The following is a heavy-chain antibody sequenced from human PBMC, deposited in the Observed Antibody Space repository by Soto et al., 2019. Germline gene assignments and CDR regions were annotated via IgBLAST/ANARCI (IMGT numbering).Heavy chain of an antibody. CDR2: ISSSSSYT. Sequence: EVQVVESGGGLVKPGESLRLSCAASGFTFSRSSMNWVRQAPGKGLEWVASISSSSSYTSYADSVKGRFTISRDNAKNSLFLQMNSLRAEDTAVYYCARDDYDFWGGYYPTDYYYMDVWGRGTSVTVSS. CDR1: GFTFSRSS. CDR3: ARDDYDFWGGYYPTDYYYMDV. D-gene: IGHD3-3*01. V-gene: IGHV3-21*01. J-gene: IGHJ6*03.